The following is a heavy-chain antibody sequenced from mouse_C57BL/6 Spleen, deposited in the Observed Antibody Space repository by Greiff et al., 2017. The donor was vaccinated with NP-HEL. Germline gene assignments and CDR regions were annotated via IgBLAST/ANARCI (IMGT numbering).Heavy chain of an antibody. CDR3: ARDLAMVTTGYFDY. Sequence: EVKLMESGGGLVKPGGSLKLSCAASGFTFSSYAMSWVRQTPEKRLEWVATISDGGSYTYYPDNVKGRFTISRDNAKNNLYLQMSHLKSEDTAMYYCARDLAMVTTGYFDYWGQGTTLTVSS. D-gene: IGHD2-2*01. CDR2: ISDGGSYT. V-gene: IGHV5-4*01. J-gene: IGHJ2*01. CDR1: GFTFSSYA.